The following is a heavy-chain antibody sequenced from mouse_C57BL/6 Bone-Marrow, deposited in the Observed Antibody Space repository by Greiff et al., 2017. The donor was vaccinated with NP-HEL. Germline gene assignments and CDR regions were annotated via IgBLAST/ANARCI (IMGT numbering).Heavy chain of an antibody. CDR2: ISDGGSYT. CDR1: GFTFSSYA. V-gene: IGHV5-4*03. CDR3: ARPDYYGSIYLFAY. Sequence: DVMLVESGGGLVKPGGSLKLSCAASGFTFSSYAMSWVRQTPEKRLEWVATISDGGSYTYYPDNVKGRFTISRDNAKNNLYLQMSHLKSEDTAMYYCARPDYYGSIYLFAYWGQGTLVTVSA. J-gene: IGHJ3*01. D-gene: IGHD1-1*01.